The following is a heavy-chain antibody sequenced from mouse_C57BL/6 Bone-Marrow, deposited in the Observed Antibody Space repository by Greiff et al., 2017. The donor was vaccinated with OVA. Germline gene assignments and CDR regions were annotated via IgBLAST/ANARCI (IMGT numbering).Heavy chain of an antibody. CDR3: ARYDGYHAYTMDY. CDR2: IYPGDGDT. CDR1: GYAFSSYW. Sequence: VQGVESGAELVKPGASVKISCKASGYAFSSYWMNWVKQRPGKGLEWIGQIYPGDGDTNYNGKFKGKATLTADKSSSTAYMQLSSLTSEDSAVYFCARYDGYHAYTMDYWGQGTSVTVSS. D-gene: IGHD2-3*01. V-gene: IGHV1-80*01. J-gene: IGHJ4*01.